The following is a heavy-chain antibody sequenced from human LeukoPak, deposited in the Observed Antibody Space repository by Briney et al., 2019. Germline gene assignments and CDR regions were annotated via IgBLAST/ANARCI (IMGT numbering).Heavy chain of an antibody. CDR3: ARAGNSDYVWGSYRYTSVNDAFDI. V-gene: IGHV1-69*05. CDR2: IIPIFGTA. Sequence: GASVKVSCKASGGTFSSYAISWVRQAPGQGLEWMGRIIPIFGTANYAQKFQGRVTITTDESTSTAYMELSSLRSEDTAVYYCARAGNSDYVWGSYRYTSVNDAFDIWGQGTMVTVSS. J-gene: IGHJ3*02. CDR1: GGTFSSYA. D-gene: IGHD3-16*02.